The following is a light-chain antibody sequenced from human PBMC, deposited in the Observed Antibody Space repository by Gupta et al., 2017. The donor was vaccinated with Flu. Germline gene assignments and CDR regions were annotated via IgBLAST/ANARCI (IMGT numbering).Light chain of an antibody. CDR3: QLWDMGTDHAV. J-gene: IGLJ3*02. Sequence: SYVLTQPLSVPVAPGQTANITCTGDKIGSKSVNWYQHKRGQAPVVVVCEARDPPSGIPERFPGSNFGNTATLIISRVEAGDEADYYCQLWDMGTDHAVFGGGTKLTVL. CDR2: EAR. V-gene: IGLV3-21*02. CDR1: KIGSKS.